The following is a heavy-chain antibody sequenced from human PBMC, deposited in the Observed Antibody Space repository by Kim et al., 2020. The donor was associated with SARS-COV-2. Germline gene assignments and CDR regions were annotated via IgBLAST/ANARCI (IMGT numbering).Heavy chain of an antibody. CDR2: IKQDGSEK. D-gene: IGHD5-18*01. CDR1: GFTFSSYW. CDR3: ARGDSGKKSKIQLWLNGGMDV. V-gene: IGHV3-7*03. Sequence: GGSLRLSCAASGFTFSSYWMSWVRQAPGKGLEWVANIKQDGSEKYYVDSVKGRFTISRDNAKNSLYLQMNSLRAEDTAVYYCARGDSGKKSKIQLWLNGGMDVWGQGTTVTVSS. J-gene: IGHJ6*02.